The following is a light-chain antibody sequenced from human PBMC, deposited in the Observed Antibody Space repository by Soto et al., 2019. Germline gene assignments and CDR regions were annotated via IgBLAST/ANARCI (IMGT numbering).Light chain of an antibody. J-gene: IGLJ7*01. CDR2: GNS. CDR1: NSNIGADSE. V-gene: IGLV1-40*01. Sequence: QSVLTQPPSVSGAPGQRVTISCTGSNSNIGADSEVHWYQQLPGTAPKLLIYGNSNRPSGVPDRFSGSKSGTSASLAITGLQAEDEADYYCQSYDSSLSGSVFGGGTQLNVL. CDR3: QSYDSSLSGSV.